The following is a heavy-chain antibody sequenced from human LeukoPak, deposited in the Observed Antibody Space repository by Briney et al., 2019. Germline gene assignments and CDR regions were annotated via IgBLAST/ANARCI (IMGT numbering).Heavy chain of an antibody. D-gene: IGHD3-22*01. CDR2: IYYSGST. V-gene: IGHV4-30-4*01. Sequence: SETLSLTCTVSGGSISSGDYYWSWIRQPPGKGLEWIGYIYYSGSTYYNPSLKSRVTISVDTSKNQFSLKLCSVTAADTAVYYCARGYPYYYDSSGPDAFDIWGQGTMVTVSS. J-gene: IGHJ3*02. CDR1: GGSISSGDYY. CDR3: ARGYPYYYDSSGPDAFDI.